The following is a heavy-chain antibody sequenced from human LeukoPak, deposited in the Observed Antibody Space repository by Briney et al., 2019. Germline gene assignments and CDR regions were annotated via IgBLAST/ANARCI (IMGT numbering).Heavy chain of an antibody. J-gene: IGHJ4*02. V-gene: IGHV3-30*02. Sequence: TGGSLRLSCAASGFTFSSYGMHWVRQAPGKGLEWVAFIRYDGSNKYYADSVKGRFTISRDNSKNTLYLQMNSLRAEDTAVYYSVLTADRSSRAGYKYYFDYWGQGTLVTVSS. D-gene: IGHD6-13*01. CDR1: GFTFSSYG. CDR2: IRYDGSNK. CDR3: VLTADRSSRAGYKYYFDY.